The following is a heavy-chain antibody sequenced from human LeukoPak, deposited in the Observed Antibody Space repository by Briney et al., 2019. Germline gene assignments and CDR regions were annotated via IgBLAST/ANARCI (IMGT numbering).Heavy chain of an antibody. V-gene: IGHV1-24*01. J-gene: IGHJ5*02. CDR3: ATNSPGAPNYYYDSSGYWTFDP. D-gene: IGHD3-22*01. CDR2: FDPEDGET. Sequence: ASVKVSCKVSGYTLTELSMHWVRQAPGKGLEWMGGFDPEDGETIYAQKFQGRVTMTEDTSTDTAYMELSSLRSEDTAVYYCATNSPGAPNYYYDSSGYWTFDPWGQGTLVTVSS. CDR1: GYTLTELS.